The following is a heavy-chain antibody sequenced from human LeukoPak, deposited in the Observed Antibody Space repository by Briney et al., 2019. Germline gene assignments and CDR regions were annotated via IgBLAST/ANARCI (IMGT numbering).Heavy chain of an antibody. CDR1: GYTFTSYD. CDR2: MNPNSGNT. Sequence: ASVRVSCKASGYTFTSYDINGVRQATGQGLEWMGWMNPNSGNTGYARKFQGRVTMTTDTSTSTAYMELSSLRSEDTAVYYCARGGLTMVRGLIWGNYYGMDVWGQGTTVTVSS. V-gene: IGHV1-8*01. CDR3: ARGGLTMVRGLIWGNYYGMDV. J-gene: IGHJ6*02. D-gene: IGHD3-10*01.